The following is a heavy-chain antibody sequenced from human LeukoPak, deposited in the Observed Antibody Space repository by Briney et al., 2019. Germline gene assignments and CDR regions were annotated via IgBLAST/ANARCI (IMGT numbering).Heavy chain of an antibody. Sequence: GGSLRLSCAASGFTFSSYWMSWVRQAPGKGLEWVANIKQDGSEKYYVDSVKGRFTISRDNATNSLYLQMNSLRAEDTAVYYCARDDSSGWYKDYGMDVWGQGTTVTVSS. CDR2: IKQDGSEK. J-gene: IGHJ6*02. V-gene: IGHV3-7*03. CDR1: GFTFSSYW. D-gene: IGHD6-19*01. CDR3: ARDDSSGWYKDYGMDV.